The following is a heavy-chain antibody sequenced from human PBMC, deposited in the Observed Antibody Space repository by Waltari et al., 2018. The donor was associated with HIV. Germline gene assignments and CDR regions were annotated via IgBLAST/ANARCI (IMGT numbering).Heavy chain of an antibody. J-gene: IGHJ4*02. D-gene: IGHD2-8*01. CDR3: ARGDIILMVYTIDY. CDR1: GFPFSSYG. Sequence: QVQLVESGGGVVQPGRSLRRACAASGFPFSSYGMHWVRQAPGKGLEWVAVIWFDGNHKYYSDSVKGRFTISRDNSKDTVDLQMNSLRTEDTGVYYCARGDIILMVYTIDYWGQGTLVSVSS. V-gene: IGHV3-33*01. CDR2: IWFDGNHK.